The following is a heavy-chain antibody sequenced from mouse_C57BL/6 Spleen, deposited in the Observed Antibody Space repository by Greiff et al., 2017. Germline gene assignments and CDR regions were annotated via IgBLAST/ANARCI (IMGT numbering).Heavy chain of an antibody. CDR3: ARSDGYYYMDD. D-gene: IGHD2-3*01. V-gene: IGHV1-82*01. CDR1: GYAFSSSW. Sequence: VQLQQSGPELVKPGASVKISCKASGYAFSSSWMNWVKQRPGKGLEWIGRIYPGDGDTNYNGKFKGKATLTADKSSSTAYMQLSSLTSEDSAVDFCARSDGYYYMDDWGQGTTLTVSS. CDR2: IYPGDGDT. J-gene: IGHJ2*01.